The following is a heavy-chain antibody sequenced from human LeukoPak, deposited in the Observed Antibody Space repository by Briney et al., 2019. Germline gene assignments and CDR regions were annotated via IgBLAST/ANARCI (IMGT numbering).Heavy chain of an antibody. CDR3: ARGRQYYDILTGYSHSYYFDY. V-gene: IGHV4-30-2*01. CDR2: IYHSGST. J-gene: IGHJ4*02. D-gene: IGHD3-9*01. CDR1: GGSISSGGYS. Sequence: SQTLSLTCAVSGGSISSGGYSWSWLRQPPGKGLEWIGYIYHSGSTYYNPSLKSRVTISVDRSKNQFSLKLSSVTAADTAVYYCARGRQYYDILTGYSHSYYFDYWGQGTLVTVSS.